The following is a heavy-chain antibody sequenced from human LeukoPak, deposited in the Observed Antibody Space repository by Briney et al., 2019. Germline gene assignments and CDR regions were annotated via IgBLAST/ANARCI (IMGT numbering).Heavy chain of an antibody. D-gene: IGHD1-14*01. CDR1: GFTFRSYA. CDR3: AKDLTFDAFDI. Sequence: PGGSLRLSCAASGFTFRSYAMGWVPQAPGKGLEWVSAISSSGGSTYYADSVEGRFAISRDNSKNTLSLQMNSLRAEDTAVYYCAKDLTFDAFDIWGQGTMVTISS. V-gene: IGHV3-23*01. J-gene: IGHJ3*02. CDR2: ISSSGGST.